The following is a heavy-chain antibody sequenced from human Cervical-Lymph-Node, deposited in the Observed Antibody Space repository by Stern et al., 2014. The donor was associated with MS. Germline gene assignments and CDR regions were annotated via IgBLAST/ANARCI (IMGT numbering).Heavy chain of an antibody. Sequence: VQLVESGSEVAKPGASVRVSCKAFGYTVTTHALNWVRQAPGHGLEWVGCFNPKFGNSTSAQGFTGRFVFSLDTSVNTAYLDINSLQSDDTAVYYCARDIPSTYVAKSHYYYGMDVWGQGTAIIVSS. J-gene: IGHJ6*02. V-gene: IGHV7-4-1*02. CDR2: FNPKFGNS. CDR3: ARDIPSTYVAKSHYYYGMDV. D-gene: IGHD5-12*01. CDR1: GYTVTTHA.